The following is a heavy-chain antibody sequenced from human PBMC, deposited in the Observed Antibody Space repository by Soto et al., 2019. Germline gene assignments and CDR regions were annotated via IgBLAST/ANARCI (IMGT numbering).Heavy chain of an antibody. CDR3: ARESEDLTSNFDY. Sequence: GGSLRLSCAASGFTFTRYSMNWVRQAPGKGFEWVSSISSTTNYIYYADSMKGRFTVSRDNAKNSVYLEMNSLSAEDTAVYYCARESEDLTSNFDYRGQGTLVTVSS. J-gene: IGHJ4*02. V-gene: IGHV3-21*01. CDR2: ISSTTNYI. CDR1: GFTFTRYS.